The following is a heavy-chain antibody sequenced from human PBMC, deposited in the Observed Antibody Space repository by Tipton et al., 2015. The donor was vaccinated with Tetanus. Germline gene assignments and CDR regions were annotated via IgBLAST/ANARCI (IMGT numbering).Heavy chain of an antibody. CDR2: IIPILGIA. CDR3: VGTQRYCSGGGCYFDY. J-gene: IGHJ4*02. Sequence: QSGAEVKKPGSSVKVSCKASGGTFSSYAISWVRQAPGQGLEWMGRIIPILGIANYAQKFQGRVTITADKSTSTAYMELSSLRSEDTAVYYCVGTQRYCSGGGCYFDYWGQGTLVTVSS. V-gene: IGHV1-69*04. D-gene: IGHD2-15*01. CDR1: GGTFSSYA.